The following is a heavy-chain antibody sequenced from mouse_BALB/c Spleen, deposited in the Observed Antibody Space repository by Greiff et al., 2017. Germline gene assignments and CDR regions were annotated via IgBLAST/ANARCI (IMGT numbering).Heavy chain of an antibody. J-gene: IGHJ2*01. CDR2: IDPANGNT. V-gene: IGHV14-3*02. D-gene: IGHD2-4*01. CDR1: GFNIKDTY. Sequence: VQLKQSGAELVKPGASVKLSCTASGFNIKDTYMHWVKQRPEQGLEWIGRIDPANGNTKYDPKFQGKATITADTSSNTAYLQLSSLTSEDTAVYYCARSDYDYPFDYWGQGTTLTVSS. CDR3: ARSDYDYPFDY.